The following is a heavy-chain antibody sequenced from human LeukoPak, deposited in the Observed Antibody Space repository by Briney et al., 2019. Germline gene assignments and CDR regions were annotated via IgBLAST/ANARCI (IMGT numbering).Heavy chain of an antibody. CDR3: AKVQIRIAAAGYFDY. Sequence: GRSLRLSCAASGFTFDDHAMHWVRQAPGKGLEWVSGISWNSGSIGYADSVKGRFTISRDNAKNSLYLQMNSLRAEDTALYYCAKVQIRIAAAGYFDYWGQGTLVTVSS. CDR1: GFTFDDHA. CDR2: ISWNSGSI. D-gene: IGHD6-13*01. V-gene: IGHV3-9*01. J-gene: IGHJ4*02.